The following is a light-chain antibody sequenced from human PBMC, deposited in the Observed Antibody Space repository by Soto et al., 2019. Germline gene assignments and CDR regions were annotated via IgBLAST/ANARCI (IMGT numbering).Light chain of an antibody. J-gene: IGLJ2*01. CDR2: EVS. CDR3: QTWGTGFQV. CDR1: SSDVGGYNY. Sequence: QSALTQPASVSASPGQSITISCTGTSSDVGGYNYVSWYQQHPGKAPKLMIYEVSNRPPGVSNRFSGSKSGNTASLTISGLQAEDEADYYCQTWGTGFQVFGGGTKVTVL. V-gene: IGLV2-14*01.